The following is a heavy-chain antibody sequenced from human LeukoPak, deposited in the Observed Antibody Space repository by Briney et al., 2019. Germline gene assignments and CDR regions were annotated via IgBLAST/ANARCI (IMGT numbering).Heavy chain of an antibody. J-gene: IGHJ4*02. D-gene: IGHD3-22*01. CDR1: GGTFSSYA. CDR3: AIYYDSSGYYYFDY. CDR2: IIPIFGTA. V-gene: IGHV1-69*13. Sequence: ASVKVSRKASGGTFSSYAISWVRQAPGQGLEWMGGIIPIFGTANYAQKFQGRVTITADESTSTAYMELSSLRSEDTAVYYCAIYYDSSGYYYFDYWGPGTLVTVSS.